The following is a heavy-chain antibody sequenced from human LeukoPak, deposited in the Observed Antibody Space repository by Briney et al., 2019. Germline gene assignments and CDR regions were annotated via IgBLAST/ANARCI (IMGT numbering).Heavy chain of an antibody. V-gene: IGHV3-21*01. CDR3: AGIGVAGQFDY. D-gene: IGHD6-19*01. CDR1: GISFSSYA. Sequence: GGSLRLSCSASGISFSSYAMYWVRQAPGKGLEWVSYISSGKTYIYYADSVQGRFTISRDNAKNSLYLQMNSLRADDTAVYYCAGIGVAGQFDYWGQGTLVTVSS. J-gene: IGHJ4*02. CDR2: ISSGKTYI.